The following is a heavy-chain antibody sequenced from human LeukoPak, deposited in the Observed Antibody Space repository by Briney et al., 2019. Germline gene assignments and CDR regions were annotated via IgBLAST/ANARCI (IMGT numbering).Heavy chain of an antibody. J-gene: IGHJ4*02. CDR3: ARVPYYGSGSYSNY. Sequence: SVKVSCKASGYTSTSYGISCARQAPGQGLEWMGWISAYNGNTNYAQKLQGRVTMTTDTSTSTAYMELRSLRSDDTAVYYCARVPYYGSGSYSNYWGQGTLVTVSS. CDR2: ISAYNGNT. D-gene: IGHD3-10*01. CDR1: GYTSTSYG. V-gene: IGHV1-18*01.